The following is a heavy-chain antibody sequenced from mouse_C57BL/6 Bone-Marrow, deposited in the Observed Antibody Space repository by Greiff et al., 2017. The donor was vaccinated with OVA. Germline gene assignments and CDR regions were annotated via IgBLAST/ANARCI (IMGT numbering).Heavy chain of an antibody. Sequence: DVKLVESGAELVRPGASVKLSCTASGFNIKDDYMHWVKQRPEQGLEWIGWIDPENGDTEYASKFQGKATITADTSSNTAYLQLSSLTSEDTAVYYCTLYYSNPGYWGQGTTLTVSS. CDR2: IDPENGDT. J-gene: IGHJ2*01. CDR1: GFNIKDDY. D-gene: IGHD2-5*01. V-gene: IGHV14-4*01. CDR3: TLYYSNPGY.